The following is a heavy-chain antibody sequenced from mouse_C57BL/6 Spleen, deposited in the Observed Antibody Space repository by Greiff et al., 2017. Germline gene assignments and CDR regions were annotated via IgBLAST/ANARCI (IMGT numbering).Heavy chain of an antibody. CDR1: GYTFTSYW. D-gene: IGHD2-1*01. J-gene: IGHJ1*03. CDR2: IDPSDSYT. Sequence: QVQLQQPGAELVMPGASVKLSCKASGYTFTSYWMHWVKQRPGQGLEWIGEIDPSDSYTNYNQKFKGKSTLTVDTSSSTAYMQLSSLTSEDSAVYDCARGNGNYLYWYFDVWGTGTTVTVSS. V-gene: IGHV1-69*01. CDR3: ARGNGNYLYWYFDV.